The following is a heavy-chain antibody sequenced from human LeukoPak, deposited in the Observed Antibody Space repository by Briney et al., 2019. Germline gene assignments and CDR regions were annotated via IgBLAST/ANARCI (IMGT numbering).Heavy chain of an antibody. CDR1: GFTFSSYS. CDR2: ISSSSSTI. V-gene: IGHV3-48*01. Sequence: GGSLRLSCAASGFTFSSYSMNWVRQAPGKGLEWVSYISSSSSTIYYADSVKGRFTISRDNAKNSLYLQMNSLRAKDTTVYYCASWDDCNWFDPWGQGTLVTVSS. CDR3: ASWDDCNWFDP. J-gene: IGHJ5*02. D-gene: IGHD2-21*02.